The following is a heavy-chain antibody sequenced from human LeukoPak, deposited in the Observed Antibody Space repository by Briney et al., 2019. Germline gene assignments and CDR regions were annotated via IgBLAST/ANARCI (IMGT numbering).Heavy chain of an antibody. Sequence: ASVKVSCKASGYTFSTYGISWVRQAPGQGLEWMGWISAYKGNTYYAQNLQGRVTMTTDTSTSTAYMELRSLRSDDTAIYYCARDLYYYGSGSYYDVLDVWGQGTMVTVSS. CDR1: GYTFSTYG. J-gene: IGHJ3*01. D-gene: IGHD3-10*01. CDR3: ARDLYYYGSGSYYDVLDV. V-gene: IGHV1-18*01. CDR2: ISAYKGNT.